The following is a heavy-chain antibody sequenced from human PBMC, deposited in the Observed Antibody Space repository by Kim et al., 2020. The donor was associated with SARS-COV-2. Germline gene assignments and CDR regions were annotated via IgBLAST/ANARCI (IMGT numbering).Heavy chain of an antibody. V-gene: IGHV3-43*02. CDR1: GFTFDDYA. CDR3: AKDIGYSSSWYATANYYYYGMDV. Sequence: GGSLRLSCAASGFTFDDYAMHWVRQAPGKGLEWVSLISGDGGSTYYADSVKGRFTISRDNSKNSLYLQMNSLRTEDTALYYCAKDIGYSSSWYATANYYYYGMDVLGQGTTVTVSS. J-gene: IGHJ6*02. CDR2: ISGDGGST. D-gene: IGHD6-13*01.